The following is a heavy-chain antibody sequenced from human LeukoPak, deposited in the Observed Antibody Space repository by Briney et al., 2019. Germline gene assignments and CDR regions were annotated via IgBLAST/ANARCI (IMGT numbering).Heavy chain of an antibody. J-gene: IGHJ5*02. CDR1: GGSISSYY. CDR2: IYCSGST. Sequence: SETLSLTCTVSGGSISSYYWSWIRQPPGKGLEWIGYIYCSGSTNYNPSLKSRVTISVDTSKNQFSLKLSSVTAADTAVYYCARDTTSIGFDPWGQGTLVTVSS. V-gene: IGHV4-59*01. CDR3: ARDTTSIGFDP. D-gene: IGHD1-26*01.